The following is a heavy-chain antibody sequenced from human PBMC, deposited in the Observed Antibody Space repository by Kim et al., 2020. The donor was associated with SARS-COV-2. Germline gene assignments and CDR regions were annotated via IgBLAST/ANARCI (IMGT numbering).Heavy chain of an antibody. CDR1: GFSFSDHW. V-gene: IGHV3-7*01. Sequence: GGSLRLSCAASGFSFSDHWMNWVRQAPGKGLEWVANINRYGSEENYVDSVKGRFTISRDNARNSLFLQMNRLTVEDTAVYYCTAGHYACPWGWGQGTLVT. D-gene: IGHD3-16*01. CDR2: INRYGSEE. J-gene: IGHJ4*02. CDR3: TAGHYACPWG.